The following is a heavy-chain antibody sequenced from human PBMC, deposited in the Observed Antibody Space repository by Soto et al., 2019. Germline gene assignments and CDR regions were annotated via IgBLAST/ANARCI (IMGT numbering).Heavy chain of an antibody. CDR3: ARDSITIFGVVITNYYYYYGMHV. V-gene: IGHV1-2*02. D-gene: IGHD3-3*01. CDR2: INPNSGGT. CDR1: GYTFTGYY. J-gene: IGHJ6*02. Sequence: ASVKVSCKASGYTFTGYYMHWVRQAPGQGLEWMGWINPNSGGTNYAQKFQGRVTMTRDTSISTAYMELSRLRSDDTAVYYCARDSITIFGVVITNYYYYYGMHVCGQGITVSV.